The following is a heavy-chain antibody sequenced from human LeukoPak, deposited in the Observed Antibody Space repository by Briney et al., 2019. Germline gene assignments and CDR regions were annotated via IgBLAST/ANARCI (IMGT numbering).Heavy chain of an antibody. D-gene: IGHD6-19*01. Sequence: ASVKVSCKASGYTFTGYYMHWVRQAPGQGLEWMGWINPNSGGTNYAQKFQGRVTMTRDTSISTAYMELSRLRSDDTAVYYCARGIAVAGTLTDFDYRGQGTLVTVSS. CDR3: ARGIAVAGTLTDFDY. J-gene: IGHJ4*02. V-gene: IGHV1-2*02. CDR1: GYTFTGYY. CDR2: INPNSGGT.